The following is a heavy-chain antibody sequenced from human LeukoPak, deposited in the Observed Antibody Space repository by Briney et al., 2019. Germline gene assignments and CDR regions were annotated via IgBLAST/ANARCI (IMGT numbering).Heavy chain of an antibody. Sequence: SETLSLTCAVYGGSFSGYYWSWIRQPPGKGLEWIGEINHSGSTNYNPSLKSRVTISVDTSKNQFSLKLSSVTAADTAVYYCARVGVVVAARYYYYYYYMDVWGKGTTVTVSS. J-gene: IGHJ6*03. CDR3: ARVGVVVAARYYYYYYYMDV. CDR1: GGSFSGYY. V-gene: IGHV4-34*01. CDR2: INHSGST. D-gene: IGHD2-15*01.